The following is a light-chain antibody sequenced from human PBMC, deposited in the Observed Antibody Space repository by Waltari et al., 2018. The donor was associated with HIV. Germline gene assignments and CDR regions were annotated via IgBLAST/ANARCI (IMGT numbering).Light chain of an antibody. CDR3: QTGGTGIQG. V-gene: IGLV4-69*02. Sequence: QLVLPQSPLPPASLGASAQPTCALSTRPTNSAIACHPQHPEKGPRYLMTLKREGSHSKGDGIPVRFSGSSSGAERYLIISSLQSEDEADYYCQTGGTGIQGFGGGTKVTVL. CDR1: TRPTNSA. J-gene: IGLJ3*02. CDR2: LKREGSH.